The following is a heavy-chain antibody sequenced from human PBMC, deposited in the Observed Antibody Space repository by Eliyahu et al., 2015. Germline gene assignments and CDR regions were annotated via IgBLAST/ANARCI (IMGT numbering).Heavy chain of an antibody. CDR1: GYTFTSYY. CDR2: INPSGGST. Sequence: VSCKASGYTFTSYYMHWVRQAPGQGLEWMGIINPSGGSTSYAQKFQGRVTMTRDTSTSTVYMELSSLRSEDTAVYYCARDRIHSLVGALYSYGMDVWGQGTTVTVSS. J-gene: IGHJ6*02. CDR3: ARDRIHSLVGALYSYGMDV. V-gene: IGHV1-46*01. D-gene: IGHD1-26*01.